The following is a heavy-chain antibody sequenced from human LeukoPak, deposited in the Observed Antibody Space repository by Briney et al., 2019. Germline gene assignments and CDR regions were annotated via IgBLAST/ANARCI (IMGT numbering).Heavy chain of an antibody. CDR3: AKSEEAFCFDY. Sequence: GGSLRLSCAASGFTFSSYGMHWVRQAPGKGLEWVAVISYDGSNKYYADSVKGRFTISRDNSKNTLYLQMYSLRAEDTAVYYCAKSEEAFCFDYWGQGTLVTVSS. CDR1: GFTFSSYG. V-gene: IGHV3-30*18. J-gene: IGHJ4*02. CDR2: ISYDGSNK.